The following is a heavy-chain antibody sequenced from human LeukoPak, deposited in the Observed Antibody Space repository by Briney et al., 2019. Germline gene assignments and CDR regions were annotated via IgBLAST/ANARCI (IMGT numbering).Heavy chain of an antibody. J-gene: IGHJ5*02. V-gene: IGHV4-39*01. CDR2: IYYSGST. CDR3: ASQSHYSSGYLSP. CDR1: GGSISSYY. D-gene: IGHD3-22*01. Sequence: PSETLSLTCTVSGGSISSYYWGWIRQPPGKGLEWIGSIYYSGSTYYNPSLKSRVTISVDTSKNQFSLKLSSVTAADTAVYYCASQSHYSSGYLSPWGQGTLVTVSS.